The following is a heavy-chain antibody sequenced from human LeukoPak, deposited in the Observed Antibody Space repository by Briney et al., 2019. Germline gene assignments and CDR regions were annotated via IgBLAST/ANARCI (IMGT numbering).Heavy chain of an antibody. D-gene: IGHD3-3*01. V-gene: IGHV1-18*01. J-gene: IGHJ4*02. CDR3: ARDGVPASSFLEY. Sequence: ASVKVSCKASGYTFYHYGISWMRQAPGQGLEWMGWISGYNGNTKYLQTLQGRVTVTTDTSTSTAYMELRSMRSDDTAVYYCARDGVPASSFLEYWGQGNVVIVTA. CDR1: GYTFYHYG. CDR2: ISGYNGNT.